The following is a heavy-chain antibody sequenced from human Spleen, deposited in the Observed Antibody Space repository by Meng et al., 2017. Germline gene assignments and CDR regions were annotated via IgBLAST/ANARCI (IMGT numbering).Heavy chain of an antibody. CDR3: VRGTPGRSYCDY. J-gene: IGHJ4*02. CDR1: AYAFGSYG. CDR2: FVNYRDT. D-gene: IGHD3-10*01. Sequence: QVLLLQSGPEVKKPGASVRVSCKASAYAFGSYGISWVRQAPGQGLEWMGWFVNYRDTYLAPKFQHRVTMTTDTLTNTVFMELRSLTPDDTAVYYCVRGTPGRSYCDYWGQGTLVTVSS. V-gene: IGHV1-18*01.